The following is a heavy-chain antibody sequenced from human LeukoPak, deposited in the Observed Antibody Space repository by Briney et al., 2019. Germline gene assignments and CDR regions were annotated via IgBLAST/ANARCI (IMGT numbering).Heavy chain of an antibody. J-gene: IGHJ4*02. D-gene: IGHD1-26*01. Sequence: PGGSLRLSCAASGFTFSSYSMNWVRRAPGKGLDWVSSISSSSSYIYYADSVKGRFTISRDNAKNALYLQMNSLRAEDTAVYYCARDSLQRGSPNFDYWGQGTLVTVSS. CDR2: ISSSSSYI. V-gene: IGHV3-21*01. CDR1: GFTFSSYS. CDR3: ARDSLQRGSPNFDY.